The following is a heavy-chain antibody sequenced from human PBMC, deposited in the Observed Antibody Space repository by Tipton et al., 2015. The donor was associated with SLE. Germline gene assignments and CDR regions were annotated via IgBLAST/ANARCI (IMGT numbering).Heavy chain of an antibody. CDR1: GGSISSYY. CDR2: IYYSGST. Sequence: LRLSCTVSGGSISSYYWSWIRQPPGKGLEWIGYIYYSGSTNYNPSLKSRVTISVDTSKNQFSLKLSSVTAADTAVYYCARAQAAPARTYYMDVWAKGTTVTVSS. D-gene: IGHD2-15*01. J-gene: IGHJ6*03. V-gene: IGHV4-59*01. CDR3: ARAQAAPARTYYMDV.